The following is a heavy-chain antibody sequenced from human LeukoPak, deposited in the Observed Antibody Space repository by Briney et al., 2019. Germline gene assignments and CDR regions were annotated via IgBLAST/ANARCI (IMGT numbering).Heavy chain of an antibody. J-gene: IGHJ4*02. CDR2: IYYSGST. V-gene: IGHV4-30-4*01. Sequence: SETLSLTCTVSGGSISSGDYYWSWIRQPPGTXXXWIVYIYYSGSTYYNPSLKSRVTISVDTSKNQFSLKLSSVTAADTAVYYCARAERQLWFFDYWGQGTLVTVSS. CDR3: ARAERQLWFFDY. CDR1: GGSISSGDYY. D-gene: IGHD5-18*01.